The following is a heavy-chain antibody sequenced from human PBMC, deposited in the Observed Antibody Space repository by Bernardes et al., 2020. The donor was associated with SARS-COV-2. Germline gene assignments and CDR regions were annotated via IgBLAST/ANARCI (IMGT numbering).Heavy chain of an antibody. V-gene: IGHV1-8*01. CDR3: ARTPLREYDISTGSRNSGYYFDY. D-gene: IGHD3-9*01. CDR2: MNPDSANT. CDR1: GYTFTNYD. Sequence: ASVKVSCKASGYTFTNYDINWVRQAAGQGLEWMGWMNPDSANTGYAQKFQGRITMTRNTSISTAYMELSSLRSEDTAVYYCARTPLREYDISTGSRNSGYYFDYWGQGTLVTVSS. J-gene: IGHJ4*02.